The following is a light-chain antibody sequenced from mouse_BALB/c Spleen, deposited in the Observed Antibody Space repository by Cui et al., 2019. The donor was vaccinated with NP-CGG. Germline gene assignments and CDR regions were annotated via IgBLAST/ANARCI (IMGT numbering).Light chain of an antibody. Sequence: QAVVTPKSALSTSPGETVTLTCRSSTGAVTTSNYANWVQEKPDHLFTGLIGGTNNRTPGVPARFSGSLIGDKAALTITGAQTEDEAIYFCALWYSNQWVFGGGTKLTVL. CDR1: TGAVTTSNY. CDR3: ALWYSNQWV. V-gene: IGLV1*01. CDR2: GTN. J-gene: IGLJ1*01.